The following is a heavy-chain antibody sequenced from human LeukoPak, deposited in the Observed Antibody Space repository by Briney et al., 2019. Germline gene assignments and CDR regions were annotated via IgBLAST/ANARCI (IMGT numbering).Heavy chain of an antibody. CDR1: GGSSRSGDYF. CDR3: ARENNDYGGKKAFDY. J-gene: IGHJ4*02. Sequence: SETLSLTCAVSGGSSRSGDYFWSWIRQPPGKGLEWIGHIHYSGNTYYNPSLKSRVSISVDTSKNQLSLKLSSATAADTAVYYCARENNDYGGKKAFDYWGQGTLVTVSS. CDR2: IHYSGNT. D-gene: IGHD4-23*01. V-gene: IGHV4-30-4*01.